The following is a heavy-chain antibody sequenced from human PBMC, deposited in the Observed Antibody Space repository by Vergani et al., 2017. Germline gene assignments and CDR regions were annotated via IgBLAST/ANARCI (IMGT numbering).Heavy chain of an antibody. CDR2: ISGSGVSA. CDR1: EFTFSNYA. D-gene: IGHD3-10*01. Sequence: EVQLLESGGGLVQPGGSLRLTCAASEFTFSNYAINWVRQAPGKGLEWVSGISGSGVSAYYTDSVKGRFTISRDNSKNMLFLQMNNLITEDTAIYYCAKQYFVSGNYLFDYWGQGTLVTVSS. CDR3: AKQYFVSGNYLFDY. J-gene: IGHJ4*02. V-gene: IGHV3-23*01.